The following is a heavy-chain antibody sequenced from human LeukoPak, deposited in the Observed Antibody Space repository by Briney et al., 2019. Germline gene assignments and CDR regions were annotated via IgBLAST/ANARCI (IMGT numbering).Heavy chain of an antibody. CDR3: TTAGYCSSTSCSNWFDP. J-gene: IGHJ5*02. CDR2: IKSKTDGGTT. CDR1: GFTFSNAW. V-gene: IGHV3-15*01. D-gene: IGHD2-2*01. Sequence: PGGSLRLSCAASGFTFSNAWMSWVRQAPGKGLEWVGRIKSKTDGGTTDYAAPVKGRFTISRDGSKNTLYLQMNSLKTEDTAVYYCTTAGYCSSTSCSNWFDPWGQGTLVTVSS.